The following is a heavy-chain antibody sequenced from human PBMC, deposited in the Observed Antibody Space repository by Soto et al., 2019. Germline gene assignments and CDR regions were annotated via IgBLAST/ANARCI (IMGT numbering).Heavy chain of an antibody. CDR3: ARDRSYDYGTEVFDY. CDR2: ISSSSSYI. J-gene: IGHJ4*02. V-gene: IGHV3-21*01. CDR1: GFTFSSYS. Sequence: PGGSLRLSCAASGFTFSSYSMNWVRQAPGKGLEWVSSISSSSSYIYYADSVKGRFTISRDNAKNSLYLQMNSLRAEDTAVYYCARDRSYDYGTEVFDYWGQGTLVTV. D-gene: IGHD5-12*01.